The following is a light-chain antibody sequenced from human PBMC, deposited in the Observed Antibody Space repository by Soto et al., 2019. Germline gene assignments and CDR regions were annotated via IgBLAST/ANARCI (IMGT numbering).Light chain of an antibody. CDR2: WAS. Sequence: DIVMTQSPDSLAVSLGERASINCKSSQSLFYSGNNKNFLVWYQVKPGQPPRQLVYWASTREPGVPDRFSGSGSGTDFTLTISSLQAEDVALYFCQQHHTFPVTLGQGTRVEI. CDR3: QQHHTFPVT. CDR1: QSLFYSGNNKNF. V-gene: IGKV4-1*01. J-gene: IGKJ1*01.